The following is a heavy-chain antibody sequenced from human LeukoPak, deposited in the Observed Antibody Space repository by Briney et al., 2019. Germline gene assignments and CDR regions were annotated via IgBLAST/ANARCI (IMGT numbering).Heavy chain of an antibody. J-gene: IGHJ5*02. V-gene: IGHV4-39*01. CDR3: ARSGWPMGGFDP. CDR1: GDSISSETYH. CDR2: IYYAGST. Sequence: KSSETLSLTCTVSGDSISSETYHWGWIRQPPGQGLQWIGSIYYAGSTYYNPSLKSRVSISVDTSKDQFSLKLFPVTAADTAVYYSARSGWPMGGFDPWGQGILVTVSS. D-gene: IGHD3-10*01.